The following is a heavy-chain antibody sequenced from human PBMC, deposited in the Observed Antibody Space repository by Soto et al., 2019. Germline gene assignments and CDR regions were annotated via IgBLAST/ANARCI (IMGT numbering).Heavy chain of an antibody. D-gene: IGHD6-6*01. Sequence: ASVKVSCKASGGTFSSYAISWVRQAPGQGLEWMGGIIPIFGTANYAQKFQGRVTITADKSTSTAHMELSSLRSEDTAVYYCAQYSSSASPWKATNWFDPWGQGTLVTVSS. CDR2: IIPIFGTA. J-gene: IGHJ5*02. CDR1: GGTFSSYA. CDR3: AQYSSSASPWKATNWFDP. V-gene: IGHV1-69*06.